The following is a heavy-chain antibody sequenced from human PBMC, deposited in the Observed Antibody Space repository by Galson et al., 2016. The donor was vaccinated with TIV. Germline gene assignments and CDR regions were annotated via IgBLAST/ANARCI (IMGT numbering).Heavy chain of an antibody. D-gene: IGHD2/OR15-2a*01. CDR2: IAPSDSYP. CDR1: GYRFTSFS. Sequence: QSGAEVKKPGESLRISCKGSGYRFTSFSITWVRLMPGNGLEWLGRIAPSDSYPNYNPSFQGHVTFSVYKSVSTAYLQWSSMKASDTAMYFCAREREYYVDFWGQGTLVTVSS. CDR3: AREREYYVDF. J-gene: IGHJ4*02. V-gene: IGHV5-10-1*01.